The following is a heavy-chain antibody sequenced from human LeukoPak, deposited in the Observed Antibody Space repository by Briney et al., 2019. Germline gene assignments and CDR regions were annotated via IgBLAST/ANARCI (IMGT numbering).Heavy chain of an antibody. CDR1: GGSFSGYY. Sequence: PSQTLSLTCAVYGGSFSGYYWSWIRQPPGKGLEWIGEINHSGSTNYNPSLKSRVTISVDTSKNQFSLKLSSVTAADTAVYYCARSIPPAAKRNGVCLFDYWGQGTLVTVSS. J-gene: IGHJ4*02. D-gene: IGHD2-8*01. CDR2: INHSGST. CDR3: ARSIPPAAKRNGVCLFDY. V-gene: IGHV4-34*01.